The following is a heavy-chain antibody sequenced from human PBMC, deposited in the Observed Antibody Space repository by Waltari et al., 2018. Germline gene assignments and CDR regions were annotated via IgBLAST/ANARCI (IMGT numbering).Heavy chain of an antibody. CDR2: IYTSGST. D-gene: IGHD1-26*01. V-gene: IGHV4-4*07. CDR1: GGSISSYY. Sequence: QVQLQESGPGLVKPSETLSLTCTVSGGSISSYYWSWIRQPAGKGLEWIGRIYTSGSTNYNPSLKSRVTRSVDTSKNQFSLKLSSVTAADTAVYYCARGARVREGALRNWFDPWGQGTLVTVSS. J-gene: IGHJ5*02. CDR3: ARGARVREGALRNWFDP.